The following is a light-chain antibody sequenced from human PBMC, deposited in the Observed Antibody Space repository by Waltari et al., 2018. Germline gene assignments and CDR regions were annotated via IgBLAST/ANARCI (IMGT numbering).Light chain of an antibody. CDR2: KDS. CDR3: YSAADNSLV. J-gene: IGLJ2*01. CDR1: VLAKKY. V-gene: IGLV3-27*01. Sequence: SYELTQPSSVLVFPGQTARTTCSGDVLAKKYARWVQQKPSQAPLVGLYKDSERPSGIPERFTGSSSGTTVTLTVSGAQVDDEADYYCYSAADNSLVFGGGTKLTVL.